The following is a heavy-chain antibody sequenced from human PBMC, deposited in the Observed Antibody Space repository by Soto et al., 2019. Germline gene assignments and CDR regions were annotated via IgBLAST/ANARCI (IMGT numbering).Heavy chain of an antibody. Sequence: QVQLVESGGGVVQPGRSLRLSCAASGFTFSSYGMHWVRQAPGKGLEWVAVIWYDGSNKYYADSVKGRFTISRDNSKNTLYLQMNSLRAEDTAVYYCARDRDSSSWYYYYYGMDVWGQGTTVTVSS. D-gene: IGHD6-13*01. CDR2: IWYDGSNK. J-gene: IGHJ6*02. CDR1: GFTFSSYG. CDR3: ARDRDSSSWYYYYYGMDV. V-gene: IGHV3-33*01.